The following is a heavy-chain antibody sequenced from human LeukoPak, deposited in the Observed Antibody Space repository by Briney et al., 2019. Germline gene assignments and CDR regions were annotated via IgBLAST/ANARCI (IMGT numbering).Heavy chain of an antibody. CDR1: GASINNYY. J-gene: IGHJ3*02. V-gene: IGHV4-4*07. CDR3: ARDAVGIDAFDI. D-gene: IGHD6-13*01. CDR2: IYTNGIT. Sequence: PSETLSLTCTVSGASINNYYWGWIRQSAGKGLEWIGRIYTNGITNYSPSLGGRLTMSVDTSKSQFYLRLSSVTAADTAVYYCARDAVGIDAFDIWGQGTMVTVSS.